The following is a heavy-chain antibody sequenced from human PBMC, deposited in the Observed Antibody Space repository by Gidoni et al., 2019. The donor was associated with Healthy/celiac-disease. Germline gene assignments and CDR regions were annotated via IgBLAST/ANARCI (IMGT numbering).Heavy chain of an antibody. CDR3: AREDSSGWLAFDY. CDR1: GFTFSSYW. CDR2: IKQDGSEK. J-gene: IGHJ4*02. V-gene: IGHV3-7*03. D-gene: IGHD6-19*01. Sequence: EVQLVESWGGLVQPGGSLRLSCAASGFTFSSYWMSWVRQAPGKGLEWVANIKQDGSEKYYVDSVKGRFTISRDNAKNSLYLKMNSLRAEDTAVYYGAREDSSGWLAFDYWGQGTLVTVSS.